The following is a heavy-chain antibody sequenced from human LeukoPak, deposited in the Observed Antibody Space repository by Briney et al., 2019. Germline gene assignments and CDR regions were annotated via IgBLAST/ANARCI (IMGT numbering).Heavy chain of an antibody. CDR3: AKELFYGSGSYDYYYMDV. J-gene: IGHJ6*03. D-gene: IGHD3-10*01. Sequence: GSLRLSCAASGFTFSSYAMSWVRQAPGKGLEWVSAISGSGGSTYYADSVKGRFTISRDNSKNTLYLQMNSLRAEDTAVYYCAKELFYGSGSYDYYYMDVWGKGTTVTVSS. V-gene: IGHV3-23*01. CDR2: ISGSGGST. CDR1: GFTFSSYA.